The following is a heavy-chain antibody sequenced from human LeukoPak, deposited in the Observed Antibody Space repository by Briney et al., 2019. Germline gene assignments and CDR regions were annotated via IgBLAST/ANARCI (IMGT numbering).Heavy chain of an antibody. D-gene: IGHD2-2*01. CDR1: GGTFSSYA. V-gene: IGHV1-69*05. J-gene: IGHJ4*02. CDR3: ARGDGIVVVPAALDY. CDR2: IIPIFGTA. Sequence: SVKVSCKASGGTFSSYAISWVRQAPGQGLEWMGGIIPIFGTANYAQKFQGRVTITTDESTSTAYMELSSLRSEDTAVYYCARGDGIVVVPAALDYWGQGTLVTVSS.